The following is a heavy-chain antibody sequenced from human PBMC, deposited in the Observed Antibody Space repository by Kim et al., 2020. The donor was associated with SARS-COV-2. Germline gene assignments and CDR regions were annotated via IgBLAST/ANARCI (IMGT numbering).Heavy chain of an antibody. D-gene: IGHD6-6*01. Sequence: GTNYAQKFQGRVTMTRDTSISTAYMELSRLRSDDTAVYYCARVRIAAPDYWGQGTLVTVSS. V-gene: IGHV1-2*02. J-gene: IGHJ4*02. CDR3: ARVRIAAPDY. CDR2: GT.